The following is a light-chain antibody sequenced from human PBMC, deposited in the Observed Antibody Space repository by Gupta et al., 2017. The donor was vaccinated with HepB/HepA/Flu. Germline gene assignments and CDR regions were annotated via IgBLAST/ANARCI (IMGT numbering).Light chain of an antibody. CDR2: NVN. CDR1: SSDVGGYNY. V-gene: IGLV2-14*01. J-gene: IGLJ1*01. CDR3: LSYIICNTLNYV. Sequence: QSVFTQRAAVSGSPAQSIIISVTGTSSDVGGYNYVSWYQYHPGKAPKLMIYNVNNRPSGVSSRFSGSKSGHTASLPISVLQSVDDADYYSLSYIICNTLNYVFGSGTKVTVL.